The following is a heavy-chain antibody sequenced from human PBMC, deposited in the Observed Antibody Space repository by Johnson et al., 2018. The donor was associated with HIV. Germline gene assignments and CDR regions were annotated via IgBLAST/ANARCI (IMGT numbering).Heavy chain of an antibody. V-gene: IGHV3-48*04. CDR1: GFTFDDYG. CDR3: AKEGEYFYDSSGFDAFDI. CDR2: ISSSGSII. Sequence: EQLVESGGGVVRPGGSLRLSCAASGFTFDDYGMSWARQAPGKGLEWVSYISSSGSIIWYADSVKGRFTISRDNAKNSLYLQMNSLRSEDTAVYYCAKEGEYFYDSSGFDAFDIWGQGTMVTVSS. D-gene: IGHD3-22*01. J-gene: IGHJ3*02.